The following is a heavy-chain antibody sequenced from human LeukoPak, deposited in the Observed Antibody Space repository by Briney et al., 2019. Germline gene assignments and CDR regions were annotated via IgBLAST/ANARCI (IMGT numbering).Heavy chain of an antibody. Sequence: GGSLRLSCAASGFTFSSYAMSWVRQAPGKGREWFSAISGSGGSTYYADSVKGRFTISRDNSKNTLYLQMNSLRAEDTDVYYCAKDGPYGDYVRSLDYWGQGTLVTVSS. J-gene: IGHJ4*02. V-gene: IGHV3-23*01. CDR2: ISGSGGST. D-gene: IGHD4-17*01. CDR1: GFTFSSYA. CDR3: AKDGPYGDYVRSLDY.